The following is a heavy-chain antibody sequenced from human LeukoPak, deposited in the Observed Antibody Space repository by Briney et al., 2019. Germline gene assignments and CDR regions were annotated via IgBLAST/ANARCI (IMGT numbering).Heavy chain of an antibody. CDR1: GFTLCHYW. Sequence: GGSLRLSCVASGFTLCHYWMTWVRQAPGKGLEWVANIRQDGRDKYYVDSVRGRSTISRDNADNSLFLEMNSLREEDTAVYYCARPLTIAGTWNFQNWGQGTLVTVSS. V-gene: IGHV3-7*01. CDR3: ARPLTIAGTWNFQN. D-gene: IGHD1-20*01. CDR2: IRQDGRDK. J-gene: IGHJ1*01.